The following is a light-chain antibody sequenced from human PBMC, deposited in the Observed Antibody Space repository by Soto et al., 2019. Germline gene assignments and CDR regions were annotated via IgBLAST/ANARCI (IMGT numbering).Light chain of an antibody. V-gene: IGLV2-14*01. J-gene: IGLJ1*01. CDR1: SSDVGAYHF. Sequence: QSALTQPASVSGSPGQSITISCTGSSSDVGAYHFVSWYQHHPGKAPKLILYEVTARPSGVSSRFSGSKSGNTASLTISGLQADDEAEYFCFSFTTTSTHVFGTGTKVTVL. CDR2: EVT. CDR3: FSFTTTSTHV.